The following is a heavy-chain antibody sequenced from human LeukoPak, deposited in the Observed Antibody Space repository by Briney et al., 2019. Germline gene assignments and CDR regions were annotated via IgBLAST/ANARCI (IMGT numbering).Heavy chain of an antibody. V-gene: IGHV3-7*01. CDR2: IKQDGSEK. CDR1: GFTFSSYW. J-gene: IGHJ4*02. CDR3: ARDFIVVVPAAIDY. D-gene: IGHD2-2*01. Sequence: GGSLRLSCAASGFTFSSYWMSWVRQAPGKGLEWVANIKQDGSEKYYVGSVKGRFTISRDNAKNSLYLQMNSLRAEDTAVYYCARDFIVVVPAAIDYWGQGTLVTVSS.